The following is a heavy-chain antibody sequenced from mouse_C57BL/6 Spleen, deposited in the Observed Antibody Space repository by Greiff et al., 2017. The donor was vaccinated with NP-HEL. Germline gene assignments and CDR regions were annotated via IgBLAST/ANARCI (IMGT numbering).Heavy chain of an antibody. V-gene: IGHV1-42*01. Sequence: EVQLQQSGPELVKPGASVKISCKASSYSFTGYYMNWVKQSPEKSLEWIGEINPSTGGTTYNQKFKAKATLTVDKSSSTAYMQLKSLTSEDSAVYYCARSVPNWGYYFDYWGQGTTLTVSS. CDR3: ARSVPNWGYYFDY. CDR1: SYSFTGYY. CDR2: INPSTGGT. D-gene: IGHD4-1*01. J-gene: IGHJ2*01.